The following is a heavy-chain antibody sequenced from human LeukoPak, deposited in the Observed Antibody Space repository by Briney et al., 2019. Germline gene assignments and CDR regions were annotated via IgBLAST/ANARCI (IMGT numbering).Heavy chain of an antibody. CDR2: IYYSGST. D-gene: IGHD6-13*01. Sequence: PSQTLSLTCTVSGGSISSGGYYWSCIRQHPGKGLEWIGYIYYSGSTYYNPSLKSRVTMSIDTSKNQFSLKLSSVTPADTAVYYCARQVYSSSWSYYFEYWGQGILVTVSS. J-gene: IGHJ4*02. CDR1: GGSISSGGYY. V-gene: IGHV4-31*03. CDR3: ARQVYSSSWSYYFEY.